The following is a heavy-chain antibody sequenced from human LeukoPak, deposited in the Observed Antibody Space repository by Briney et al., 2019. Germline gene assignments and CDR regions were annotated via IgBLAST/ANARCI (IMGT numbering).Heavy chain of an antibody. Sequence: SVKVSCKASGGTFSSYAISWVRQAPGQGLEWMGRIIPILGIANYAQKFQGRVTITADKSTSTAYMELSSLRSEDTAVYYCARVETDLSFDYWGQGTLVTVSS. CDR1: GGTFSSYA. CDR2: IIPILGIA. J-gene: IGHJ4*02. CDR3: ARVETDLSFDY. V-gene: IGHV1-69*04. D-gene: IGHD2-21*02.